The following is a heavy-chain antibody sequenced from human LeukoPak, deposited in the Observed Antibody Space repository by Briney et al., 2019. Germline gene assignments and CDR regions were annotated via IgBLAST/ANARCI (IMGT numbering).Heavy chain of an antibody. CDR3: VRGDSRDY. CDR2: ISSSSSTM. V-gene: IGHV3-21*01. CDR1: GFTFSIST. J-gene: IGHJ4*02. D-gene: IGHD6-13*01. Sequence: NPGTSLRLSCAASGFTFSISTMNWVRQAPGKGLEWVSSISSSSSTMHYADSVKGRLTISRDNAKNSLYLQINSLRAEDTAVYYCVRGDSRDYWGQGTLVTVSS.